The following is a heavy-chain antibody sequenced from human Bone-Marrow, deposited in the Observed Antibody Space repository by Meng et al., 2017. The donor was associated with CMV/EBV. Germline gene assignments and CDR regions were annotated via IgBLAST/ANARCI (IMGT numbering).Heavy chain of an antibody. V-gene: IGHV1-2*02. D-gene: IGHD6-6*01. CDR3: ARGTSYSSSLEYFQH. CDR2: INPNSGGT. Sequence: ASVKVSCKASGYTFTGYYMHWVRQAPGQGLEWMGWINPNSGGTNYAQKFQGRVTMTRDTSISTAYMELSRLRSDDTAVYYCARGTSYSSSLEYFQHWGQGTLVTVSS. CDR1: GYTFTGYY. J-gene: IGHJ1*01.